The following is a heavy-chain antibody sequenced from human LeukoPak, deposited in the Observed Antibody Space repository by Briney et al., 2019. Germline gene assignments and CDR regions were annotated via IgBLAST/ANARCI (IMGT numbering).Heavy chain of an antibody. D-gene: IGHD4-17*01. CDR3: ARRATVTKAFDY. J-gene: IGHJ4*02. CDR1: GGSISSSTYY. CDR2: IYYSGTT. V-gene: IGHV4-39*01. Sequence: PSETLSLTCTVSGGSISSSTYYWGWIRQPPGQGLEWIGSIYYSGTTYYNPSLKSRVTISVDTSKNQFSLKLRSLTAADTAVYYCARRATVTKAFDYWGQGTLVTVSS.